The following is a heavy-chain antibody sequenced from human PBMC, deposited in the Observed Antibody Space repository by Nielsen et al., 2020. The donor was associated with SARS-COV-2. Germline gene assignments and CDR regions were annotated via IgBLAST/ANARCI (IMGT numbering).Heavy chain of an antibody. CDR2: IIPILGIA. Sequence: SVKVSCKASGGTFSSYTISWVRQAPGQGLEWMGRIIPILGIANYAQKFQGRVTITADKSTSTAYMELSSLRSEDTAVYYCARGNYYDSSGYYEGDYWGQGTLVTVSS. CDR3: ARGNYYDSSGYYEGDY. J-gene: IGHJ4*02. D-gene: IGHD3-22*01. CDR1: GGTFSSYT. V-gene: IGHV1-69*02.